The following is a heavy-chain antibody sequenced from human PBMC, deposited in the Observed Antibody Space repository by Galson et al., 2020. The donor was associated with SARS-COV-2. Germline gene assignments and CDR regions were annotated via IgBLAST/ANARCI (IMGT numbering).Heavy chain of an antibody. Sequence: GESLKISCAASGFTFSSYSMNWVRQAPGKGLEWVSSISSSSSYIYYADSVKGRFTISRDNAKNSLYLQMNSLRAEDTAVYYCAREYPTRPGYMDVWGKGTTVTVSS. CDR3: AREYPTRPGYMDV. CDR2: ISSSSSYI. J-gene: IGHJ6*03. V-gene: IGHV3-21*01. CDR1: GFTFSSYS. D-gene: IGHD2-2*01.